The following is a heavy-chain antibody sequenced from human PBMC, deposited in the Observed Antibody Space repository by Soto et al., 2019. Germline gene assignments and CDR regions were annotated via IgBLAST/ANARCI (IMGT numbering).Heavy chain of an antibody. J-gene: IGHJ4*02. V-gene: IGHV4-4*07. D-gene: IGHD3-22*01. CDR1: GGSISSYY. CDR2: IYTSGST. CDR3: ARDGYDSSGYNFDY. Sequence: SETLSLTCTVSGGSISSYYWSWIRQPAGKGLEWIGRIYTSGSTNYNPSLKSRVTMSVDTSKNQFSLKLSSVTAADTAVYYCARDGYDSSGYNFDYWGQGNLVTVSS.